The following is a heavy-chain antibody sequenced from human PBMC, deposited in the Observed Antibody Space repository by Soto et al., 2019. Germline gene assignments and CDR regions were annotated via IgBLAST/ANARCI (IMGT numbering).Heavy chain of an antibody. CDR1: GFTFSSYG. CDR2: ISYDGSNK. D-gene: IGHD4-17*01. Sequence: GGSLRLSCAASGFTFSSYGMHWVRQAPGKGLEWVAVISYDGSNKYYADSVKGRFTISRDNSKNTLYLQMNSLRAEDTAVYYCAKDSAYGLPRPNRSYGMDVWGQGTTVTVSS. J-gene: IGHJ6*02. V-gene: IGHV3-30*18. CDR3: AKDSAYGLPRPNRSYGMDV.